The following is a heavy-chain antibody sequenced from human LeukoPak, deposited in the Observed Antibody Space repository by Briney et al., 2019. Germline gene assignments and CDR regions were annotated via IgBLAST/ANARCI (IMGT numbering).Heavy chain of an antibody. Sequence: GGSLRLSCAASGFSFRLYGMHWVRQAPGKGLEWVALMLYDGSGIYYADSVKGLFSVSRDNSNYMFYLQMTSLRAEDSAVYYCARDLASGNHPDGFDVWAQGTLVTVSS. D-gene: IGHD1-14*01. CDR3: ARDLASGNHPDGFDV. CDR1: GFSFRLYG. J-gene: IGHJ3*01. V-gene: IGHV3-33*05. CDR2: MLYDGSGI.